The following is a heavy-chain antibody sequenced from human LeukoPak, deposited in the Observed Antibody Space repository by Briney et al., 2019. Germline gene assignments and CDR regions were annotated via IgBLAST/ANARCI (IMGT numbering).Heavy chain of an antibody. CDR3: AADHADSSGWLDAFDI. J-gene: IGHJ3*02. CDR1: GFTFTSSA. D-gene: IGHD6-19*01. V-gene: IGHV1-58*01. Sequence: ASVKVSCKASGFTFTSSAVQWVRQARGQRLEWIGWIVVGSGNTNYAQKFQERVTITRDMSTSTAYMELSSLRSEDTAVYYCAADHADSSGWLDAFDIWGQGTMVTVSS. CDR2: IVVGSGNT.